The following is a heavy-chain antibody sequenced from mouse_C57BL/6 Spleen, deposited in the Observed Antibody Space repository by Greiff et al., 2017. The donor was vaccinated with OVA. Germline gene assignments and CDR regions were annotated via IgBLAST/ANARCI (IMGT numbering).Heavy chain of an antibody. Sequence: QVQLQQSGPELVKPGASVKISCKASGYSFTSYYIHWVKQRPGQGLEWIGWIYPGGGNTKYNEKFKGKATLTADTSSSTAYMQLSSLTSEDSAVYYCAKYYYGSSYGFAYWGQGTLVTVSA. CDR3: AKYYYGSSYGFAY. CDR1: GYSFTSYY. D-gene: IGHD1-1*01. CDR2: IYPGGGNT. V-gene: IGHV1-66*01. J-gene: IGHJ3*01.